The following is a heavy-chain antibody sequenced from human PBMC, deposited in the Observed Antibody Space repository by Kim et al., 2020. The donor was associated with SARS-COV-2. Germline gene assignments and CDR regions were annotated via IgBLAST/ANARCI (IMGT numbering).Heavy chain of an antibody. V-gene: IGHV5-51*07. Sequence: GESLKISCKGSGYSFTSYWIGWVHQMPGKGLEWMGIIYPGDSDTRYSPSFQGQVTISADKSISTAYLQWSSLKASDTAMYYCARFVNLIAAAGTSHAFDIWGQGTMVTVSS. CDR3: ARFVNLIAAAGTSHAFDI. J-gene: IGHJ3*02. CDR1: GYSFTSYW. CDR2: IYPGDSDT. D-gene: IGHD6-13*01.